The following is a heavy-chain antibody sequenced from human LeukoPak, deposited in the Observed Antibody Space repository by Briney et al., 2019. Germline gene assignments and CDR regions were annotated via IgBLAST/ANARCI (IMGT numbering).Heavy chain of an antibody. CDR3: ARDIYSIGWYTGDY. J-gene: IGHJ4*02. CDR1: GGTFSSYA. CDR2: ISAYNGNT. V-gene: IGHV1-18*01. Sequence: ASVKVSCKASGGTFSSYAISWVRRAPGQGLEWMGWISAYNGNTNYAQKLQGRVTMTTDTSTSTAYMELRSLRSDDTAVYYCARDIYSIGWYTGDYWGQGTLVTVSS. D-gene: IGHD6-19*01.